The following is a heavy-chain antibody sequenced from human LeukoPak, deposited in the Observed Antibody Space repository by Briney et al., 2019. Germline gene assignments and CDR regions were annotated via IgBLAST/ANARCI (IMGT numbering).Heavy chain of an antibody. Sequence: GGSLRLSCAASGFTFSIYEMNWVRQAPGKGLEWVSYIGTGGHTTNYADPVKGRFTISRDNSKNTLYLQMNSLRAEDTAVYYCAKDSMVRGVVFLDYFDYWGQGTLVTVSS. CDR3: AKDSMVRGVVFLDYFDY. CDR1: GFTFSIYE. D-gene: IGHD3-10*01. J-gene: IGHJ4*02. V-gene: IGHV3-48*03. CDR2: IGTGGHTT.